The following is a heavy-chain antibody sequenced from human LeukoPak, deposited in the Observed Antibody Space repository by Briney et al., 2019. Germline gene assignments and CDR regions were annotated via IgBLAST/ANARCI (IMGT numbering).Heavy chain of an antibody. CDR3: ARRTGYLYYFDY. Sequence: SETLSLTCTVSGGSISDYYWSWIRQPPGKGLEWIGYIYYSGSTKYNPYLKSRVTISIDTSKNQFSLKLSSVTAADTAVYYCARRTGYLYYFDYWGQGTLVTVSS. J-gene: IGHJ4*02. D-gene: IGHD3/OR15-3a*01. V-gene: IGHV4-59*01. CDR1: GGSISDYY. CDR2: IYYSGST.